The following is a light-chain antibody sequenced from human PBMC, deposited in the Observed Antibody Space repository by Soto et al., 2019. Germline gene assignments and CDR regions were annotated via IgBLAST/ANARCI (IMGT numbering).Light chain of an antibody. V-gene: IGKV3-11*01. CDR1: QSVSSY. CDR2: DAS. J-gene: IGKJ4*01. CDR3: QQRSDWPLT. Sequence: EIGLTQSPTTLSLSPGERATLSCRASQSVSSYFAWYQQKPGQAPRLLIYDASTRAAGIPARFSGSGSGTDFTLTISSLEPEDFAVYYCQQRSDWPLTFGGGTKVEIK.